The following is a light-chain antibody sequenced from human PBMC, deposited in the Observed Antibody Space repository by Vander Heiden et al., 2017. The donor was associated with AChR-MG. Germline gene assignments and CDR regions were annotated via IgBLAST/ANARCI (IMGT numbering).Light chain of an antibody. CDR3: SSYTSRRTVL. Sequence: SAMTQLAAGSGSPGRRITISCPGTRGDVGSYNYVPWYQPHPGKAPKVMIYDVSNRPSGVANRFSGSKSGNTASLTISGLQAEDEADYYCSSYTSRRTVLFGEGTKLTVL. V-gene: IGLV2-14*01. CDR2: DVS. J-gene: IGLJ2*01. CDR1: RGDVGSYNY.